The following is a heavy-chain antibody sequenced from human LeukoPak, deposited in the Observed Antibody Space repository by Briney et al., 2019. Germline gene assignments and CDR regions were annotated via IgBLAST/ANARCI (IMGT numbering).Heavy chain of an antibody. D-gene: IGHD5-24*01. CDR2: INPSGGST. CDR1: GYTFTSYY. J-gene: IGHJ4*02. Sequence: ASVKVSCKASGYTFTSYYMHWVRQAPGQGHEWMGIINPSGGSTSYAQKFQGRVTMTRDTSTSTVYMELSSLRSEDTAVYYCARAPPGGDGYNLFDYWGQGTLVTVSS. CDR3: ARAPPGGDGYNLFDY. V-gene: IGHV1-46*01.